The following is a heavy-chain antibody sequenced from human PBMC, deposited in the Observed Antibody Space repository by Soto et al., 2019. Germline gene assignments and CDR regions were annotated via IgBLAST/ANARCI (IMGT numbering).Heavy chain of an antibody. CDR2: INHSGST. D-gene: IGHD2-21*02. V-gene: IGHV4-34*01. CDR3: ARGYRKLAVTLNWFDP. J-gene: IGHJ5*02. Sequence: PSETLSLTCAFYGGSFSGYYWIWIRQPPGKGLEWIGEINHSGSTNYNPSLKSRVTISVDTSKNQFSLKLSSVTAADTAVYYCARGYRKLAVTLNWFDPWGQGTLVTVSS. CDR1: GGSFSGYY.